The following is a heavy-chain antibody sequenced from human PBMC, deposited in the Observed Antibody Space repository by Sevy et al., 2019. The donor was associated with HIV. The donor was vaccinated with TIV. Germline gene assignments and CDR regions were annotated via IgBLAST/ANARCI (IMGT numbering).Heavy chain of an antibody. D-gene: IGHD4-4*01. Sequence: ASVKVSFKASGGTFSSYGVSWVRQAPGQGLEWMGGIIPIFGTTNYAQKFQGRVTITADQSTSTAYMELSSLSSEDTAVYYCARDRGDSNYPLYYYMDVWGKGTTVTVS. CDR1: GGTFSSYG. CDR3: ARDRGDSNYPLYYYMDV. CDR2: IIPIFGTT. J-gene: IGHJ6*03. V-gene: IGHV1-69*13.